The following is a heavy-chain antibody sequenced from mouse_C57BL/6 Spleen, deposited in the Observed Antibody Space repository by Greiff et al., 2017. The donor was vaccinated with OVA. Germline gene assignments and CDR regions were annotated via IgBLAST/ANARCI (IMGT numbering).Heavy chain of an antibody. CDR3: ARESITTVVALDY. D-gene: IGHD1-1*01. J-gene: IGHJ2*01. V-gene: IGHV1-59*01. CDR2: IDPSDSYT. CDR1: GYTFTSYW. Sequence: QVQLQQPGAELVRPGTSVKLSCKASGYTFTSYWMHWVKQRPGQGLEWIGVIDPSDSYTNYNQKFKGKATLTVDTSSSTAYMQLSSLTSEDSAVYYCARESITTVVALDYWGQGTTLTVSS.